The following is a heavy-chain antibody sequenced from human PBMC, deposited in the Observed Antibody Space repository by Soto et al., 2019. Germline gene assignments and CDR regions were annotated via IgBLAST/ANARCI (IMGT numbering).Heavy chain of an antibody. J-gene: IGHJ6*02. V-gene: IGHV5-51*01. CDR2: IYPGDSDT. D-gene: IGHD6-13*01. CDR1: GYSFTSYW. CDR3: ARLGGVAAAFYYYCYRLDV. Sequence: LGDPLKISCXGSGYSFTSYWIGWVRQMPGKGLEWMGIIYPGDSDTRYSPSFQGQVTISADKSISPAYLQWSSLKASDTAMYSCARLGGVAAAFYYYCYRLDVGGQGTTVTVSS.